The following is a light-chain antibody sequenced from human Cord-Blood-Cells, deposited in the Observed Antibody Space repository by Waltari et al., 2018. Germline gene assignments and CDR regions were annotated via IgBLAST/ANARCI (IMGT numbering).Light chain of an antibody. Sequence: DIQMTQSPSTLSASVGDRVTITCRASQSISSWLAWYQQKPGKDPKLLIYKATSLERGVPSRFSGSGSGTEFTLTISSLQPDDFATYYCQQYNSYSGTFGQGTKVEIK. CDR3: QQYNSYSGT. CDR1: QSISSW. V-gene: IGKV1-5*03. J-gene: IGKJ1*01. CDR2: KAT.